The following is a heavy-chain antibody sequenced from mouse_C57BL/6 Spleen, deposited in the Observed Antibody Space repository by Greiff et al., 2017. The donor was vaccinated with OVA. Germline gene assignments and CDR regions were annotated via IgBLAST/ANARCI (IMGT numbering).Heavy chain of an antibody. CDR2: IYPGSGST. V-gene: IGHV1-55*01. CDR3: ARNGGTTVVEAMDY. Sequence: VQLQQPGAELVKPGASVKMSCKASGYTFTSYWITWVKQRPGQGLEWIGDIYPGSGSTNYNEKFKSKATLTVDTSSSTAYMQLRRLTSEDSAVYYCARNGGTTVVEAMDYRGEGNSVTASS. CDR1: GYTFTSYW. J-gene: IGHJ4*01. D-gene: IGHD1-1*01.